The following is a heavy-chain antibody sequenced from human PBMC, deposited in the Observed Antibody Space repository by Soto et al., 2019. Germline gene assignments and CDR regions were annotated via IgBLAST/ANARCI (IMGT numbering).Heavy chain of an antibody. Sequence: EVQLVESGGGLVQPGGSLKLSCAASEFTFSDSGMHWVRQASGKGLEWVGRIRTKANSYATDYAASVKGRFTISRDDSTNTTYLQMNSLKTEDTAVYYCTRNGDYVWGMDVWGQGTTVTVSS. J-gene: IGHJ6*02. V-gene: IGHV3-73*02. CDR3: TRNGDYVWGMDV. D-gene: IGHD4-17*01. CDR1: EFTFSDSG. CDR2: IRTKANSYAT.